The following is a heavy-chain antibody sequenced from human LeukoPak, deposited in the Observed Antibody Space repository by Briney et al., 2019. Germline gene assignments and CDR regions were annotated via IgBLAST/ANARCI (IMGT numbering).Heavy chain of an antibody. CDR3: AKDIGRTYYYDSSGYNYFDY. D-gene: IGHD3-22*01. J-gene: IGHJ4*02. CDR1: GFTFDDYA. CDR2: ISWNSGSI. V-gene: IGHV3-9*03. Sequence: GGSLRLSCAASGFTFDDYAMHWVRQAPGKGLEWVSGISWNSGSIGYADSVKGRFTISRDNAKNSQYLQMNSLRAEDMALYYCAKDIGRTYYYDSSGYNYFDYWGQGTLVTVSS.